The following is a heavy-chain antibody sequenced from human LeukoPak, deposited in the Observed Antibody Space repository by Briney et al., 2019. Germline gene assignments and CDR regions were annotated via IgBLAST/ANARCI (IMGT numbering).Heavy chain of an antibody. V-gene: IGHV4-31*03. J-gene: IGHJ5*02. CDR1: GGSISSGGYY. Sequence: PSETLSLTCTVSGGSISSGGYYWSWIRQHPGKGLEWIGYIYYSGSTYYNPSLKSRVTISVDTSKNQFSLKLSSVTAADTAVYCCARGSPHWFDPWGQGTLVTVSS. CDR2: IYYSGST. CDR3: ARGSPHWFDP.